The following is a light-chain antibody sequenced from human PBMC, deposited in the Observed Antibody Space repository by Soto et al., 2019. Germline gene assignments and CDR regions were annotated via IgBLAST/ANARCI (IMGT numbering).Light chain of an antibody. CDR1: QSIGTY. V-gene: IGKV1-39*01. Sequence: IQMTKSPSSLSASVGDRVTITCRASQSIGTYLGWYQQKPGRDPQLLIYDASTLQGGVSSRFSGSGSGTDFNLTISSLQPQDIATYCCPQSRSSPPTFGGGTKVELK. J-gene: IGKJ4*01. CDR3: PQSRSSPPT. CDR2: DAS.